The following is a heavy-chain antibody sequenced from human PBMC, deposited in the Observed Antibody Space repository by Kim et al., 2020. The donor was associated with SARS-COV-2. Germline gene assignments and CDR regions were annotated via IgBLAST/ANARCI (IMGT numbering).Heavy chain of an antibody. D-gene: IGHD5-12*01. CDR2: ISWNSGSI. CDR1: GFTFDDYA. CDR3: AKVLGFGYDEGSFDY. Sequence: GGSLRLSCAASGFTFDDYAMHWVRQAPGKGLEWVSGISWNSGSIGYADSVKGRFTISRDNAKNSLYLQMNSLRAEDTALYYCAKVLGFGYDEGSFDYWGQGTLVTVSS. J-gene: IGHJ4*02. V-gene: IGHV3-9*01.